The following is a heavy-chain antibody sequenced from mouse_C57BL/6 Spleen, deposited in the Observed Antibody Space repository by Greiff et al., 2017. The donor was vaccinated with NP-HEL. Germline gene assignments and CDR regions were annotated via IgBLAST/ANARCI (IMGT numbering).Heavy chain of an antibody. Sequence: EVKLVESEGGLVQPGSSMKLSCTASGFTFSDYYMAWVRQVPEKGLEWVANINYDGSSTYYLDSLKSRFIISRDNAKNILYLQMSSLKSEDTATYYCARYERYFDYWGQGTTLTVSS. J-gene: IGHJ2*01. CDR3: ARYERYFDY. CDR2: INYDGSST. D-gene: IGHD2-3*01. V-gene: IGHV5-16*01. CDR1: GFTFSDYY.